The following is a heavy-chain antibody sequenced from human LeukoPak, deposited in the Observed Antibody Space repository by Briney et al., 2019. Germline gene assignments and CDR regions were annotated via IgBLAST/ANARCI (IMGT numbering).Heavy chain of an antibody. Sequence: GGSLRLSCAASGFTVSSNYMSWVRQAPGKGLEWVSVIYSGGSTYYADSVKGRFTISRDNSKNTLYLQMNSLRAEDTAVYYCAKDIVVVVPAATDYWGQGTLVTVSS. CDR2: IYSGGST. CDR3: AKDIVVVVPAATDY. CDR1: GFTVSSNY. D-gene: IGHD2-2*01. J-gene: IGHJ4*02. V-gene: IGHV3-53*01.